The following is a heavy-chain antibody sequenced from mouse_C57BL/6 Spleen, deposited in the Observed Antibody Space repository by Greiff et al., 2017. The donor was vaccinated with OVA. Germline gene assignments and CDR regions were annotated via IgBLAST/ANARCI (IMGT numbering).Heavy chain of an antibody. CDR1: GYTFTDYE. Sequence: VQLQQSGAELVRPGASVTLSCKASGYTFTDYEMHWVKQTPVHGLEWIGAIDPETGGTAYNQKFKGKAILTADKSSSTAYMELRSLTSEDSAVYYCTRELGPLYAMDYWGQGTSVTVSS. V-gene: IGHV1-15*01. D-gene: IGHD4-1*01. J-gene: IGHJ4*01. CDR3: TRELGPLYAMDY. CDR2: IDPETGGT.